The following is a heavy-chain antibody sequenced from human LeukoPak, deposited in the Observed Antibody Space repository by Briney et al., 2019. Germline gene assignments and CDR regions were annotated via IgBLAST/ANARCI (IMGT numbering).Heavy chain of an antibody. V-gene: IGHV4-4*02. CDR2: IYHSGST. CDR1: GASISSNNW. Sequence: SSGTLSLTCAVSGASISSNNWWWSWVRQPPGKGPEWIGEIYHSGSTNYNPSLKSRVTMSVDKSKNQFSLKLSSVTAADTAVYYCAGAEPRGIIWYPYWGQGTLVTVSS. J-gene: IGHJ4*02. CDR3: AGAEPRGIIWYPY. D-gene: IGHD6-13*01.